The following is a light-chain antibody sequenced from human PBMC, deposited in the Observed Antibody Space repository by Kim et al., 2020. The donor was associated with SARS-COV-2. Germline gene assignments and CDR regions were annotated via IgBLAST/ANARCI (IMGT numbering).Light chain of an antibody. Sequence: QLVLTQSPSASASLGASVKLTCTLSSGHSTYAIAWHQQQPEKGPRYLMKVNSDGSHKKGDGIPDRLSGSSSGAERYLSISSLQSEDEADYYCQTWDTGIAVFGGGTQLTVL. CDR1: SGHSTYA. V-gene: IGLV4-69*01. CDR3: QTWDTGIAV. CDR2: VNSDGSH. J-gene: IGLJ7*01.